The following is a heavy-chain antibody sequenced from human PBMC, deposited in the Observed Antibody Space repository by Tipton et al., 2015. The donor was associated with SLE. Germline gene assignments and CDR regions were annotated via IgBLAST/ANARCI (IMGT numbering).Heavy chain of an antibody. CDR2: IYYSGST. J-gene: IGHJ4*02. V-gene: IGHV4-34*01. D-gene: IGHD3-22*01. CDR1: GGSFSGYY. Sequence: TLSLTCAVYGGSFSGYYWSWVRQPPGKGLEWIGSIYYSGSTYYNPSLKSRVTISVDTSKNQFSLKLSSVTAADTALYYCARGTNYDSSGYYSYWGQGTLVTVSS. CDR3: ARGTNYDSSGYYSY.